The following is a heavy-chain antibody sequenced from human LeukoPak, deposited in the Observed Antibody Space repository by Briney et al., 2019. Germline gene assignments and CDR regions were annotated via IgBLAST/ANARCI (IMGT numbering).Heavy chain of an antibody. CDR2: IYYSGTT. V-gene: IGHV4-59*01. CDR1: GASINTYY. D-gene: IGHD3-10*01. CDR3: AGVLRPMASQYYFDY. J-gene: IGHJ4*02. Sequence: SETLSLTCTVSGASINTYYWSWIRQPPGKGLEWIGYIYYSGTTSYNPSLKTRVTISIDTSKDQFSLKLSSVTAADTAVYYCAGVLRPMASQYYFDYWGQGTLVTVSS.